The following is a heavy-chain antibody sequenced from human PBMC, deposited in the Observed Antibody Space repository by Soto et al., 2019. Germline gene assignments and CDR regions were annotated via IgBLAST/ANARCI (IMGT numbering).Heavy chain of an antibody. Sequence: SETLSLTCTVSGGSISSSSYYWGWIRQPPGKGLEWIGSIYYSGSTYYNPSLKSRVTISVDTSENQFSLKLSSVTAADTAVYYCARYCGGDCYSPRFDYWGQGNLVTVSS. D-gene: IGHD2-21*02. J-gene: IGHJ4*02. CDR1: GGSISSSSYY. CDR2: IYYSGST. V-gene: IGHV4-39*01. CDR3: ARYCGGDCYSPRFDY.